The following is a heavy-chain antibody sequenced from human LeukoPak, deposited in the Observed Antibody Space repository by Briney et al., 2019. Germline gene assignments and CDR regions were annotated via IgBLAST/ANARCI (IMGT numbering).Heavy chain of an antibody. V-gene: IGHV3-23*01. J-gene: IGHJ4*02. D-gene: IGHD3-10*01. Sequence: PGGSLRLSGAASGFTFSSYARSWFRQAPGKGLEWVSAISGSGGSTYYADSVKGRFTISRDNSKNTLYLQMNSLRAEDTAVYYCAKAGERYYGSGEPYYFDYWGQGTLVTVSS. CDR1: GFTFSSYA. CDR2: ISGSGGST. CDR3: AKAGERYYGSGEPYYFDY.